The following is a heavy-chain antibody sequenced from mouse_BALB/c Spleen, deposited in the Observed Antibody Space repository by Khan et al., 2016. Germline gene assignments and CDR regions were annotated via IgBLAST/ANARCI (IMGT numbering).Heavy chain of an antibody. J-gene: IGHJ4*01. D-gene: IGHD4-1*01. CDR1: GFSLTSYG. CDR3: AKPNAYAMDY. Sequence: QVQLKQSGPGLVQPSQSLSITCTVSGFSLTSYGVHWVRQSPGKGLEWLGVIWRGGSTDYNAAFMSRLSLTKDNSKSQVVFKMNRLQADDTAIYYCAKPNAYAMDYWGQGTSVTVSS. CDR2: IWRGGST. V-gene: IGHV2-5*01.